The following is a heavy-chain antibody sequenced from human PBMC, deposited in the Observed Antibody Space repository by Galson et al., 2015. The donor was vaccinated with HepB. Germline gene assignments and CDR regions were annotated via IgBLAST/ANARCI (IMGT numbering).Heavy chain of an antibody. V-gene: IGHV3-7*03. Sequence: SLRLSCAASGFSFNSYWMSWVRQTPRKGLEWVANIKADASDKYYVGSVKGRFTISRDNAKSLLYLQMNSLRAEDTAVYFCARDPGYCTATNCFSDFDYWGQGTLVTVSS. CDR1: GFSFNSYW. D-gene: IGHD2-8*02. CDR2: IKADASDK. J-gene: IGHJ4*02. CDR3: ARDPGYCTATNCFSDFDY.